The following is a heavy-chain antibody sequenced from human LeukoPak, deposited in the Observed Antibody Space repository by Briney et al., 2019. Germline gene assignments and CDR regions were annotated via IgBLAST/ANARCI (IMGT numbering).Heavy chain of an antibody. CDR3: ASGITFGGVIVTGWFDP. J-gene: IGHJ5*02. CDR1: GYTFTGYY. V-gene: IGHV1-2*02. Sequence: ASVKVSCKASGYTFTGYYMHWVRQAPGQGLEWMGWITPNSGGTNYEQKFQGRVNMTRDTSISTAYMELSRLRSDDTAVYYCASGITFGGVIVTGWFDPWGQGTLVTVSS. D-gene: IGHD3-16*02. CDR2: ITPNSGGT.